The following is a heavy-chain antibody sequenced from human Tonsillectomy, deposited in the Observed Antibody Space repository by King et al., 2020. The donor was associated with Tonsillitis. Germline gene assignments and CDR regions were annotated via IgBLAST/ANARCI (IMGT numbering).Heavy chain of an antibody. Sequence: EVQLVESGGGLVQPGGSLRLSCAASGFTFSSYAMSWVRQAPGKGLECVSGISNSGGNTYYADSVKGRFTISRDNSKNTLYLQMNSLRAGDTAAYYCAKDGHSSGWYYFDYWGQGTLVTVSS. CDR2: ISNSGGNT. V-gene: IGHV3-23*04. CDR3: AKDGHSSGWYYFDY. D-gene: IGHD6-19*01. CDR1: GFTFSSYA. J-gene: IGHJ4*02.